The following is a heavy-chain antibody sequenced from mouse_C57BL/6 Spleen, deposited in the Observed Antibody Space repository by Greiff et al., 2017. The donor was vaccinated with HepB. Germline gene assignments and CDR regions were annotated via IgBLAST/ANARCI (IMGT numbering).Heavy chain of an antibody. V-gene: IGHV1-69*01. CDR3: ATTDGFAY. CDR1: GYTFTSYW. CDR2: IDPSDSYT. D-gene: IGHD4-1*02. Sequence: QLQQPGAELVMPGASVKLSCKASGYTFTSYWMHWVKQRPGQGLEWIGEIDPSDSYTNYNQKFKGKSTLTVDKSSSTAYMQLSSLTSEDSAVYYCATTDGFAYWGQGTLVTVSA. J-gene: IGHJ3*01.